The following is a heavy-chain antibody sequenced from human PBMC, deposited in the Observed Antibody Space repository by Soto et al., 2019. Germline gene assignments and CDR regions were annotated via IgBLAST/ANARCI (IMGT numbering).Heavy chain of an antibody. CDR1: GGSISSSNW. J-gene: IGHJ3*02. V-gene: IGHV4-4*02. D-gene: IGHD3-22*01. CDR2: IYHSGST. CDR3: ARVVFDGYYAIGLFDDAFDI. Sequence: QVQLQESGPGLVKPSGTLSLTCAVSGGSISSSNWWSWVRQPPGKGLEWIGEIYHSGSTNYNPSLKSRVTISVDKSKNQFSLKLSSVTAADTAVYYCARVVFDGYYAIGLFDDAFDIWGQGTMVTVSS.